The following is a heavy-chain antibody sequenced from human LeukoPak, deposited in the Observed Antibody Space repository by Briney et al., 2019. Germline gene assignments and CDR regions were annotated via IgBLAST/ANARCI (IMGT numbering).Heavy chain of an antibody. CDR1: GGSINSYF. V-gene: IGHV4-59*08. D-gene: IGHD1-14*01. CDR3: ARTGPGGY. CDR2: IYYSGST. J-gene: IGHJ4*02. Sequence: QPSETLSLTCTVSGGSINSYFWSWIRQPPGKGLEWIGYIYYSGSTNYNPSLKSRVSISIDTSKTQFSLKLSSVTAADTGVHYCARTGPGGYWGQGTLVTVSS.